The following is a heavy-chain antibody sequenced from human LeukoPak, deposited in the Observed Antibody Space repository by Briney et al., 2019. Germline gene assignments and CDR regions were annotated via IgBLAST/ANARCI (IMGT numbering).Heavy chain of an antibody. CDR2: ISSSSGYI. Sequence: GSLGLSCAASGFTFSSYAMSWVRQAPGKGLEWVSSISSSSGYINYADSVKGRFTVSRGNAKNSLYLQMNSLRAEDTAVYYCARDSGYCSSTGCYVHYFDYWGQGTLVTVSS. CDR3: ARDSGYCSSTGCYVHYFDY. D-gene: IGHD2-2*01. V-gene: IGHV3-21*01. CDR1: GFTFSSYA. J-gene: IGHJ4*02.